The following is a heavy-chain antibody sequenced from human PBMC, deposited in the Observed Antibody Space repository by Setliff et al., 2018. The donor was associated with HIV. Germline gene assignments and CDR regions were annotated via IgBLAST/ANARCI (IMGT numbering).Heavy chain of an antibody. J-gene: IGHJ6*03. Sequence: PSETLSLTCSVSGGSFSGYYWSWVRQPPGKGLEWIGYIYSGGITKYNPSLRSRVTISVDTSKNHFSLKVNSMTAADTAVYYCARGARLLAAYSDRWDYFYMAVWGKGTTVTVSS. CDR2: IYSGGIT. CDR1: GGSFSGYY. V-gene: IGHV4-59*12. CDR3: ARGARLLAAYSDRWDYFYMAV. D-gene: IGHD1-26*01.